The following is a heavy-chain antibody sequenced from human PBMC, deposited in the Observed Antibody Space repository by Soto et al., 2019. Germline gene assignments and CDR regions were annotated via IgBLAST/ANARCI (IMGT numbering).Heavy chain of an antibody. V-gene: IGHV4-30-4*01. CDR1: GGSISSGDYY. J-gene: IGHJ6*02. D-gene: IGHD6-6*01. CDR2: IYYSGST. Sequence: PSETLSLTCTVSGGSISSGDYYWSWIRQPPGKGLEWIGYIYYSGSTYYNPSLKSRVTISVDTSKNQFSLKLSSVTAADTAVYYCARELYSGSSGGMDVWGQGTTVTVSS. CDR3: ARELYSGSSGGMDV.